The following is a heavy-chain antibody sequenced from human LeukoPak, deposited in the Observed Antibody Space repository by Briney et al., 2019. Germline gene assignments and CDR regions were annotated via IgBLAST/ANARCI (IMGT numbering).Heavy chain of an antibody. CDR2: INSGSSTI. D-gene: IGHD1-26*01. J-gene: IGHJ4*02. Sequence: GGSLRLSCAASGFTFSTYIMNWVRQPPGKGLEWVSYINSGSSTIYYADSVKGRFTISRDNSKNSLSLQMNSLRAEDTALYYCAKDGKNYFDYWGQGTLVTVSS. V-gene: IGHV3-48*04. CDR1: GFTFSTYI. CDR3: AKDGKNYFDY.